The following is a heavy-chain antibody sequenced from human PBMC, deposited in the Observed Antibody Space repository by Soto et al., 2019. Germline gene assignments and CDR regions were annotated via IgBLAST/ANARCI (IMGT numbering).Heavy chain of an antibody. CDR2: ISGSGGST. CDR3: AKGGFLEWFPTLNPQSKREFDI. Sequence: GGSLRLSCAASGFTFSSYAMSWVRQAPGKGLEWVSAISGSGGSTYYADSVKGRFTISRDNSKNTLYLQMNSLRAEDTAVYYCAKGGFLEWFPTLNPQSKREFDIWGQGTMVTVSS. CDR1: GFTFSSYA. J-gene: IGHJ3*02. V-gene: IGHV3-23*01. D-gene: IGHD3-3*01.